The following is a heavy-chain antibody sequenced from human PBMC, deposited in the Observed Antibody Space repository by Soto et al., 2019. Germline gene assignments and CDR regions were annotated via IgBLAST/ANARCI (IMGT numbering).Heavy chain of an antibody. Sequence: SETLSLTCTVSGGSISSYYWSWIRQPPGKGLEWIGYIYYSGSTNYNPSLKSRVTISVDTSKNQFSLKLSSVTAADTAVYYCARAGPYEWELLSWGQGTLVTVYS. CDR3: ARAGPYEWELLS. CDR2: IYYSGST. D-gene: IGHD1-26*01. V-gene: IGHV4-59*01. J-gene: IGHJ5*02. CDR1: GGSISSYY.